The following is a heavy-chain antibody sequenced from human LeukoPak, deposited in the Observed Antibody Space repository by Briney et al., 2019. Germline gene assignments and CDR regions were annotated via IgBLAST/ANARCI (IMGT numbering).Heavy chain of an antibody. V-gene: IGHV3-23*01. CDR3: AKDSARFDFWSGYYGGFDY. CDR2: ISGSGGST. CDR1: GFTFSSYA. D-gene: IGHD3-3*01. J-gene: IGHJ4*02. Sequence: GGSLRLSCAASGFTFSSYAMSWVRQAPGKGLEWVSAISGSGGSTYYADSVKGRFTISRDNSKNTLYLQMNSLRAEDTAVYYCAKDSARFDFWSGYYGGFDYWGQGTLVTVSS.